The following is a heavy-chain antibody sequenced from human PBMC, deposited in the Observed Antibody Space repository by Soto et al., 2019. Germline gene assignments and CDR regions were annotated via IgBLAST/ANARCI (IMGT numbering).Heavy chain of an antibody. Sequence: SVKVSCKASGGAFTSTYAISWLRQARREGQEWLGGLAFFAAANYAQKFQGRVTFTADKSTSTAYMELSSLTSDDTAVYYCASGFVYFYDRTAYPKRNHGSMDVWGQGTTVTVSS. CDR1: GGAFTSTYA. V-gene: IGHV1-69*06. CDR3: ASGFVYFYDRTAYPKRNHGSMDV. J-gene: IGHJ6*02. D-gene: IGHD3-22*01. CDR2: LAFFAAA.